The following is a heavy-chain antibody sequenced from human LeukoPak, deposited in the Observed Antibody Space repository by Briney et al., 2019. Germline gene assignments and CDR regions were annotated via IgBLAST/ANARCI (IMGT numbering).Heavy chain of an antibody. V-gene: IGHV4-34*01. CDR1: GGSFSGYY. CDR3: ARGPSYYGSGSYYPHYYYGMDV. J-gene: IGHJ6*02. D-gene: IGHD3-10*01. CDR2: INHSGST. Sequence: SETLSLTCAVYGGSFSGYYWSWIRQPPGKGLEWIGEINHSGSTNYNPSLKSRVTISVDTSKNQFSLKLSSVTAADTAVYYCARGPSYYGSGSYYPHYYYGMDVWGQGTTVTVSS.